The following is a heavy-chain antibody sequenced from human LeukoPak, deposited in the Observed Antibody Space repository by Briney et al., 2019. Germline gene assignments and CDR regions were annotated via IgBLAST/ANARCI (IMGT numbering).Heavy chain of an antibody. CDR1: GGSISSGGYY. Sequence: SETLSLTCTVSGGSISSGGYYWSWIRQPPGKGREWIGYIYHSGSTYYNPSLKSRVTISVDRSKNQFSLKLSSVTAADTAVYYCARANGIVGLLPGGGAFDIWGQGTMVTVSS. V-gene: IGHV4-30-2*01. CDR2: IYHSGST. D-gene: IGHD1-26*01. CDR3: ARANGIVGLLPGGGAFDI. J-gene: IGHJ3*02.